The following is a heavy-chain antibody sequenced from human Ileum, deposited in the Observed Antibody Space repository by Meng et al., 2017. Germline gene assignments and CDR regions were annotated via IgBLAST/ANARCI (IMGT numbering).Heavy chain of an antibody. CDR1: GFTFSNYA. V-gene: IGHV3-23*01. J-gene: IGHJ4*02. CDR3: TKRICTGGACCGFDY. D-gene: IGHD2-8*02. Sequence: GESLKISCAASGFTFSNYAVNWVRQAPGKGLEWVSGITPSGSNTYYADSVKGRFTLSRDNSKNTVNLQMNSLRAEDTAKYFCTKRICTGGACCGFDYWGQGTLVTVSS. CDR2: ITPSGSNT.